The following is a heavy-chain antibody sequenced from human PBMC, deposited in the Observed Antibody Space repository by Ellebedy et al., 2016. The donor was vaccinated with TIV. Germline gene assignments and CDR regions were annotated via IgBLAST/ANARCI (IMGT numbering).Heavy chain of an antibody. CDR2: VSADGGTT. Sequence: GGSLRLSXAASGFTFSGFGMHWVRQAPGKGLEWVAVVSADGGTTYYADSVKGRFTISRDNSKNTLYLQMNSLGAEDTAVYYCAREGAPSHLCFDCWGQGTLVTVSS. CDR3: AREGAPSHLCFDC. J-gene: IGHJ4*02. CDR1: GFTFSGFG. D-gene: IGHD5-18*01. V-gene: IGHV3-30*03.